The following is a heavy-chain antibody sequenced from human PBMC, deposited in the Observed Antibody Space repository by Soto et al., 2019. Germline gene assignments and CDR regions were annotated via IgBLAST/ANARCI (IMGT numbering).Heavy chain of an antibody. V-gene: IGHV1-69*13. J-gene: IGHJ6*02. CDR2: IIPIFGTA. CDR3: ARDRTENYYYGMDV. Sequence: ASVNVSCKASGGTFSSYAISWVRQAPGQGLEWMGGIIPIFGTANYAQKFQGRVTITADESTSTAYMELSSLRSEDTAVYYCARDRTENYYYGMDVWGQGTTVTVSS. CDR1: GGTFSSYA.